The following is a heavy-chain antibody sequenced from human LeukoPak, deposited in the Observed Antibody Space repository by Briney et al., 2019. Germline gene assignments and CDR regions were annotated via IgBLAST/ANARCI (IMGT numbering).Heavy chain of an antibody. CDR3: ARDGGTRLKYSYGYGDY. D-gene: IGHD5-18*01. J-gene: IGHJ4*02. CDR1: GFTFSNYE. Sequence: GGSLRLSCAASGFTFSNYEMNWVRQAPGKGLEWVSYISGSGDTICYANSVKGRFTISRDNAKNSLYLQMNSLRAEDTAVYYCARDGGTRLKYSYGYGDYWGQGTLVTVSS. CDR2: ISGSGDTI. V-gene: IGHV3-48*03.